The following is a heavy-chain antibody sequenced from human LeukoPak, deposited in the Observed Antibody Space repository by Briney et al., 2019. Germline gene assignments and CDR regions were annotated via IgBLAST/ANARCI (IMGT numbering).Heavy chain of an antibody. CDR2: ISHSGST. J-gene: IGHJ4*02. D-gene: IGHD2/OR15-2a*01. V-gene: IGHV4-4*02. CDR1: GGPISSNNW. CDR3: ARNMVGETTFDY. Sequence: SETLSLTCAVSGGPISSNNWWSWVRQPPGKGLEWIGEISHSGSTGYNPSLKSRVTISVDKSKNHFSLKLSSVTAADTAVYYCARNMVGETTFDYWGQGTLVTVS.